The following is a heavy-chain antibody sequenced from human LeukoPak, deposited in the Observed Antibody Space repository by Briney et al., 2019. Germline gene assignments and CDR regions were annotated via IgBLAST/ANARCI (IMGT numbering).Heavy chain of an antibody. CDR3: VRDNGGEHL. CDR1: GYTFGSYW. J-gene: IGHJ4*02. CDR2: INNDGSST. Sequence: GGSLRLSCAASGYTFGSYWMYWVRQAPGKGLVWVSRINNDGSSTIYADSVKGRFTISRDNAKNTLYLQTNSLRDDDTAVYYCVRDNGGEHLWGQGTLVTVSS. D-gene: IGHD3-16*01. V-gene: IGHV3-74*01.